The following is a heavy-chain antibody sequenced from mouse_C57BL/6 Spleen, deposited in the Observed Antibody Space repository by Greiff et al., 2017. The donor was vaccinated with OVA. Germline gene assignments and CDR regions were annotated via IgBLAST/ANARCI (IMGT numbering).Heavy chain of an antibody. Sequence: QVQLQQPGPELVKPGATVKVSCKASGYTFTSYWMHWVKQRPGQGLEWIGNINPSNGGTNYNEKFKSKATLTVDKSSSTAYMQLSILTSEVSAVYYCAREANYYAMDYWGQVTSVTFSS. CDR3: AREANYYAMDY. J-gene: IGHJ4*01. CDR2: INPSNGGT. CDR1: GYTFTSYW. V-gene: IGHV1-53*01.